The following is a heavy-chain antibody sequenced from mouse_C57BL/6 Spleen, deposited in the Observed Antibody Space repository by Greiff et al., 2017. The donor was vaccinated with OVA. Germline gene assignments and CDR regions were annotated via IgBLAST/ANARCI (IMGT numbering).Heavy chain of an antibody. CDR1: GFSLTSYG. V-gene: IGHV2-3*01. D-gene: IGHD1-1*01. Sequence: QVQLKESGPGLVAPSQSLSITCTVSGFSLTSYGVSWVRQPPGKGLEWLGVLWGDGSTNYHSALISRLSISKDNSKSQVFLKLNSLQTDDTATYYCAKPVYYYGSWYFDVWGTGTTVTVSS. CDR2: LWGDGST. J-gene: IGHJ1*03. CDR3: AKPVYYYGSWYFDV.